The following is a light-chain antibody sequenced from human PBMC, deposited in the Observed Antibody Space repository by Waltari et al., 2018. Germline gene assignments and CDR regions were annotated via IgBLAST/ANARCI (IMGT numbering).Light chain of an antibody. CDR3: CSFRSSSTWV. J-gene: IGLJ3*02. CDR2: DVT. V-gene: IGLV2-14*01. Sequence: QSALTQPASVSGSPGQSITISCTGTSSDVGGFNYFSWYQQHPGKAPKLLIYDVTNRPSGVSHRFSGSKSGDTASLTISGLQAEDEADYYCCSFRSSSTWVFGGGTKLTVL. CDR1: SSDVGGFNY.